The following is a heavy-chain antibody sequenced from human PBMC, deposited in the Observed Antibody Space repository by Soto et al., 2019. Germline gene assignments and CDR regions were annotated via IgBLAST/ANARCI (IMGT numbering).Heavy chain of an antibody. CDR3: ATTYLTGYSGYDYPRHFDY. V-gene: IGHV1-18*01. D-gene: IGHD5-12*01. CDR1: GYTFTSYG. CDR2: ISAYNGNT. Sequence: ASVKVSCKASGYTFTSYGISWVRQAPGQGLEWMGWISAYNGNTNYAQKLQGRVTMTTDTSTSTAYMELRSLRSDDTAVYYCATTYLTGYSGYDYPRHFDYWGQGTLVTVSS. J-gene: IGHJ4*02.